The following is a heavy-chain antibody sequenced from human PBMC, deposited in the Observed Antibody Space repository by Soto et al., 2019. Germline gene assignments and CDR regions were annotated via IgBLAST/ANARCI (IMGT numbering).Heavy chain of an antibody. CDR1: GYTFTSYG. D-gene: IGHD3-3*01. CDR2: ISAYNGNT. Sequence: ASVKVSCKASGYTFTSYGISWVRQAPGQGLEWMGWISAYNGNTNYAQKLQGRVTMTTDTSTSKAYMELRSLRSDDTAVYYCARYPCYDFWSGYRNWFDPWGQGTLVTVSS. V-gene: IGHV1-18*01. J-gene: IGHJ5*02. CDR3: ARYPCYDFWSGYRNWFDP.